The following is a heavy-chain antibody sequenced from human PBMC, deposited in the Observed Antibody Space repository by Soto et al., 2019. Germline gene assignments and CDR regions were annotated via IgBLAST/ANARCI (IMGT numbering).Heavy chain of an antibody. CDR3: ATQRVGYCSGGSCYRGV. Sequence: WKGAGGSFANYGISLVLQMHGKGLEWMGRIDPSDSYTNYSPSFQGHVTISADKSISTAYLQWSSLKASDTAVYYCATQRVGYCSGGSCYRGVWGQGTTVTGSS. CDR2: IDPSDSYT. CDR1: GGSFANYG. V-gene: IGHV5-10-1*01. J-gene: IGHJ6*02. D-gene: IGHD2-15*01.